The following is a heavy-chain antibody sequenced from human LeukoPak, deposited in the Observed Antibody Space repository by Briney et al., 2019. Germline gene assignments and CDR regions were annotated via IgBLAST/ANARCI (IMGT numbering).Heavy chain of an antibody. J-gene: IGHJ4*02. D-gene: IGHD3-22*01. CDR3: ARDGHHYDRRDYSNLDY. CDR2: ISAYNGNT. Sequence: ASVKVSCKASGYTFTSYYMHWVRQAPGQGLEWMGWISAYNGNTNYAQKLQDRVTMITDTSTSTAYMELRSLRSDDTAVYYCARDGHHYDRRDYSNLDYWGQGTLVTVSS. V-gene: IGHV1-18*04. CDR1: GYTFTSYY.